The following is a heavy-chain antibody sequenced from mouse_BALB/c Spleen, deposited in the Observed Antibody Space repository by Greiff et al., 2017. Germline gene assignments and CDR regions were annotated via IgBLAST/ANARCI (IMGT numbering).Heavy chain of an antibody. V-gene: IGHV5-4*02. CDR2: ISDGGSYT. Sequence: EVKLVESGGGLVKPGGSLKLSCAASGFTFSDYYMYWVRQTPEKRLEWVATISDGGSYTYYPDSVKGRFTISRDNAKNNLYLQMSSLKSEDTAMYYCARAYYGSSPYYAMDYWGQGTSVTVSS. CDR1: GFTFSDYY. J-gene: IGHJ4*01. CDR3: ARAYYGSSPYYAMDY. D-gene: IGHD1-1*01.